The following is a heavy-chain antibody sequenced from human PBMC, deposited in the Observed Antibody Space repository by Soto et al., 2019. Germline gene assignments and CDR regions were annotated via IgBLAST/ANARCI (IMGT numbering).Heavy chain of an antibody. Sequence: QVQLQESGPGLVKPSETLSLTCTVSGGSISIHYWSWIRQPAGKGLKWIGRIDRSGSTNYNPSLESRVTMSIDTSKNQFSLKVTSGTAADTAVYFCERDRGSSSGGAFDYWGQGTLVTVSS. V-gene: IGHV4-4*07. CDR3: ERDRGSSSGGAFDY. J-gene: IGHJ4*02. CDR1: GGSISIHY. CDR2: IDRSGST. D-gene: IGHD6-6*01.